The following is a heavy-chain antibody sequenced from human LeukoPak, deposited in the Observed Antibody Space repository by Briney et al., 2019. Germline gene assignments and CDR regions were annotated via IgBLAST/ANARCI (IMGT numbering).Heavy chain of an antibody. CDR1: GFTFSSYS. D-gene: IGHD4-23*01. Sequence: GGSLRLSCAASGFTFSSYSMNWVRQAPGKGLEWVSSITSSSSYIFYADSVKGRFTISRDNAKKSLYLQMNSLRAEDTAVYYCARVYGGNSDDAFDIWGRGTMVTVSS. CDR2: ITSSSSYI. V-gene: IGHV3-21*01. J-gene: IGHJ3*02. CDR3: ARVYGGNSDDAFDI.